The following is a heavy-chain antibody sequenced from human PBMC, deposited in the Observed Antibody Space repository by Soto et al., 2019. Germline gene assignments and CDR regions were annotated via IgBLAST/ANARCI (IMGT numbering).Heavy chain of an antibody. J-gene: IGHJ4*02. Sequence: QAQLVQSGAEAKKPGASVKVSCEASGYTFTAYYIHWVRQAPGQGLEWMGWVNPNTGGTKYAQKFQGTVTMNRDTAISTAYMELNRLRSDDTAVYYCARQLAYGAGDCYTEPIDYWGQGTLVTVSS. D-gene: IGHD2-21*02. CDR3: ARQLAYGAGDCYTEPIDY. V-gene: IGHV1-2*02. CDR1: GYTFTAYY. CDR2: VNPNTGGT.